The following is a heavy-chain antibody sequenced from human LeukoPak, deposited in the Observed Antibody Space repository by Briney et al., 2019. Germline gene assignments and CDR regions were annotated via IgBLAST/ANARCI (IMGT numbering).Heavy chain of an antibody. Sequence: SQTLSLTCAISGDSVSSNSATWNWIRQSPSRGLEWLGRTYYRSKWYNDYAVSVKSRITINPDTSKNQFSLKLSSVTAADTAVYYCARLCSSTSCYDYFDYWGQGTLVTVSS. J-gene: IGHJ4*02. CDR2: TYYRSKWYN. CDR1: GDSVSSNSAT. CDR3: ARLCSSTSCYDYFDY. D-gene: IGHD2-2*01. V-gene: IGHV6-1*01.